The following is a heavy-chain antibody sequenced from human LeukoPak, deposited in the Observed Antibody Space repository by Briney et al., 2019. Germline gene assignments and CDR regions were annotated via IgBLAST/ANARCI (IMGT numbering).Heavy chain of an antibody. J-gene: IGHJ6*03. CDR3: ARVLGRGWFSAYYYYYMDV. Sequence: NPGGSLRLSCAASGFTFSSYSMNWVRQAPGKGLEWVSSISSSSSYIYYADSVKGRFTISRDNAKNSLYLQMNSLRAEDTAVYYCARVLGRGWFSAYYYYYMDVWGKGTTVTVSS. CDR1: GFTFSSYS. CDR2: ISSSSSYI. D-gene: IGHD6-19*01. V-gene: IGHV3-21*01.